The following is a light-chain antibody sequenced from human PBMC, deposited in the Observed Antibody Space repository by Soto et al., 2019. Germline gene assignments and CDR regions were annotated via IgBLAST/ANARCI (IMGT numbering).Light chain of an antibody. CDR1: QSISNW. CDR3: QQYKSYSQT. CDR2: QAS. Sequence: DIQMTQSPSTLSASVGDRVTITCRASQSISNWLAWYQQKPGKAPKLLIYQASNLENGVPSRFSGSGSVKEFTLTISSLQPDDIATYYCQQYKSYSQTFGQGTKVDSK. J-gene: IGKJ1*01. V-gene: IGKV1-5*03.